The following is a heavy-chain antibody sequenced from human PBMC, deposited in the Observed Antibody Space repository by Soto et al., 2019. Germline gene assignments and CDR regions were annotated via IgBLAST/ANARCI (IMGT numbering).Heavy chain of an antibody. J-gene: IGHJ5*02. D-gene: IGHD5-12*01. CDR2: LNPTGGST. CDR3: AGGRDGYNYVTGFDP. V-gene: IGHV1-46*01. CDR1: GYTFTSYY. Sequence: ASVKVSCKASGYTFTSYYMPWVRQAPLQGLEWMGILNPTGGSTSNAQKFQGRVTMTRDTSTSTVYMELSNLRSADTAVYYCAGGRDGYNYVTGFDPGGQGTLVTVSS.